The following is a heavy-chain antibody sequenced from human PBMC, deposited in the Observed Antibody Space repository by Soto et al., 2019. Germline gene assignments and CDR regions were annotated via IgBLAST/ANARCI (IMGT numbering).Heavy chain of an antibody. V-gene: IGHV1-69*13. CDR1: GGTFSSYA. CDR2: IIPIFGTA. Sequence: ASVKVSCKASGGTFSSYAISWVRQAPGQGLEWMGGIIPIFGTANYAQKFQGRVTITADESTSTAYMELSSLRSEDTAVYYCAGGYCSSTSCSGAYYFDYWGQGTLVTVSS. CDR3: AGGYCSSTSCSGAYYFDY. J-gene: IGHJ4*02. D-gene: IGHD2-2*01.